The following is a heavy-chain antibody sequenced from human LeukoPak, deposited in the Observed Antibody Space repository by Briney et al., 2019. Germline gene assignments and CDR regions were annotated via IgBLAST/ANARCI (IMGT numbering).Heavy chain of an antibody. D-gene: IGHD3-9*01. Sequence: ASVKVSCKASGYTFTSHFMHWVRQAPGQGLEWMGIINPRGGSTSYTQKFQGRVTMTRDTSTSTVCMELSSLRAEDTAVYYCAKSMDILTGYLWSLDYWGQGTLVTVSS. CDR2: INPRGGST. CDR3: AKSMDILTGYLWSLDY. CDR1: GYTFTSHF. V-gene: IGHV1-46*01. J-gene: IGHJ4*02.